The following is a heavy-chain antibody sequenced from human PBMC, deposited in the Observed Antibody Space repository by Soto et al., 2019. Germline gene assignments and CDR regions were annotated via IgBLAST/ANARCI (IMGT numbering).Heavy chain of an antibody. CDR3: AKDSGYNYGYFRWFDP. V-gene: IGHV4-59*01. Sequence: QVHLQESGPRLVKPSETLSLTCTVSGGSISNYYWSWIRQPPGRGLEWIGHIIYSGSTNYNPALKGRVTISVDTSKSQFSLKLSSVTAAYTRVYYCAKDSGYNYGYFRWFDPWGQGTLGTVSS. CDR1: GGSISNYY. CDR2: IIYSGST. J-gene: IGHJ5*02. D-gene: IGHD5-18*01.